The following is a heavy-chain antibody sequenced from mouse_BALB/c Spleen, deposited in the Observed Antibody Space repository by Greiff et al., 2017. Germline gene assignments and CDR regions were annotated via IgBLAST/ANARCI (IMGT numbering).Heavy chain of an antibody. CDR1: GFTFSSYG. Sequence: EVKLEESGGGLVQPGGSRKLSCAASGFTFSSYGMSWVRQTPDKRLELVATINSNGGSTYYPDSVKGRFTISRDNAKNTLYLQMSSLKSEDTAMYYCARYGNHGLYAMDYWGQGTSVTVSS. V-gene: IGHV5-6-3*01. CDR3: ARYGNHGLYAMDY. J-gene: IGHJ4*01. CDR2: INSNGGST. D-gene: IGHD2-1*01.